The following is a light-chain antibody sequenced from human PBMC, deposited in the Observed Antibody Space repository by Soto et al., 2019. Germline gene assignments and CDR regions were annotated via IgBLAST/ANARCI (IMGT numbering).Light chain of an antibody. CDR1: SSDVGAYNY. V-gene: IGLV2-8*01. CDR2: EVT. CDR3: TSYVGNNIWV. Sequence: QSALTQPPSASGSPGQSVTSSCTGTSSDVGAYNYVSRYQQYPGKAPKLMIYEVTKRHSGVPDRFSGSKSGNTASLTVSGLQAEDEADYYCTSYVGNNIWVFGGGTKPIVL. J-gene: IGLJ3*02.